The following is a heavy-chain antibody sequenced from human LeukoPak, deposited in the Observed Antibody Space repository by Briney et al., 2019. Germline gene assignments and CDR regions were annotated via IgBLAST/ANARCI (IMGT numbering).Heavy chain of an antibody. CDR3: ARGFLGVPRNWYFDL. J-gene: IGHJ2*01. V-gene: IGHV4-31*03. Sequence: SETLSLTCTVSGGSISSGGYYWSWIRQHPGKGLEWIGYIYYSGSTYYNPSLKSRVTISVDTSKNQFSLKLSSVTAVDTAVYYCARGFLGVPRNWYFDLWGRGTLVTVSS. D-gene: IGHD1-26*01. CDR2: IYYSGST. CDR1: GGSISSGGYY.